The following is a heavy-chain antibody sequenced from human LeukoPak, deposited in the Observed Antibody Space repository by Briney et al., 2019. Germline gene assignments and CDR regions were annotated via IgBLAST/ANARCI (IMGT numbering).Heavy chain of an antibody. CDR2: IGRSGGDT. V-gene: IGHV3-23*01. J-gene: IGHJ4*02. D-gene: IGHD2-15*01. Sequence: GGSLRLSCAASGFTFSSYDMSWVRQAPGKGLEWVSAIGRSGGDTYYADSVKGRFTISRDNSKNTLNLRMTSLRAEDTATYYCAKDQYCGGGSCYGLDSWGQGTLVTVSS. CDR1: GFTFSSYD. CDR3: AKDQYCGGGSCYGLDS.